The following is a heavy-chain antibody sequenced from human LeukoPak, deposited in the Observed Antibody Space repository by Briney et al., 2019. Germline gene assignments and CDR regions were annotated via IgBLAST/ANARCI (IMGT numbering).Heavy chain of an antibody. Sequence: PSETLSLTCTVSGGSISSYYWSWIRQPPGKGLEWIGYIYYSGSTNYNPSLKSRVTISVDTSKNQFSLKLSSVTAADTAVYYCARRGGGFWYFDLGGGGTLVTVSS. V-gene: IGHV4-59*08. CDR1: GGSISSYY. CDR3: ARRGGGFWYFDL. D-gene: IGHD1-26*01. CDR2: IYYSGST. J-gene: IGHJ2*01.